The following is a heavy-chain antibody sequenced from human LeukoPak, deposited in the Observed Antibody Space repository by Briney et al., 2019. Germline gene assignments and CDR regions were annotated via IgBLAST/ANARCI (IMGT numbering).Heavy chain of an antibody. V-gene: IGHV1-2*02. CDR1: GYTFTGYY. J-gene: IGHJ4*02. CDR2: INPNSGGT. CDR3: ASLLPAAIRPSDY. D-gene: IGHD2-2*01. Sequence: ASVKVSCKASGYTFTGYYMHWVRQAPGQGLEWMGWINPNSGGTNYAQKFQGRVTMTRDTSISTAYMELSRLKSDDTAVYYCASLLPAAIRPSDYWGQGTLVTVSS.